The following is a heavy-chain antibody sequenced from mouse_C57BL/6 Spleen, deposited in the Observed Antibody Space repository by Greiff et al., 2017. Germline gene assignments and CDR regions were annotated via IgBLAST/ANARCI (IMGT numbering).Heavy chain of an antibody. Sequence: VHVKQSGTVLARPGASVKMSCKTSGYTFTSYWMHWVKQRPGQGLEWIGAIYPGNSDTSYNQKFKGKAKLTAVTSASTAYMELSSLTNEDSAVCYGTRATVGHFDYWGQGTTLTVSS. CDR3: TRATVGHFDY. V-gene: IGHV1-5*01. CDR1: GYTFTSYW. CDR2: IYPGNSDT. J-gene: IGHJ2*01. D-gene: IGHD3-1*01.